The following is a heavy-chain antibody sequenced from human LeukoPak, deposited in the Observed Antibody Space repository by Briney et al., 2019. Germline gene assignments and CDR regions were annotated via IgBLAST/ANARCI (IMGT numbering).Heavy chain of an antibody. J-gene: IGHJ5*02. Sequence: ASVKVSCKASGYTFTSYGISWVRQAPGQGLEWMGWISAYNGNTNYAQKLQGRVTMTTDTSTSTAYMELRSLRSDDTAVYYCARTPRDYYDCLTRNWFDPWGQGTLVTVSS. D-gene: IGHD3-3*01. CDR2: ISAYNGNT. CDR1: GYTFTSYG. V-gene: IGHV1-18*01. CDR3: ARTPRDYYDCLTRNWFDP.